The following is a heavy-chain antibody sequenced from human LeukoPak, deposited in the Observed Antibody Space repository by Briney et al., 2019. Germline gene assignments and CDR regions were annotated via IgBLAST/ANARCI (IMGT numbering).Heavy chain of an antibody. D-gene: IGHD5-12*01. CDR1: GGSFSGYY. J-gene: IGHJ4*02. CDR3: ARGLGYSGYDFYYYFDY. Sequence: SETLSLTCAVYGGSFSGYYWSWIRQPPGKGLEWIGEINHSGSTNYNPSLKSRVTISVVTSKNQFSLKLSSVTAADTAVYYCARGLGYSGYDFYYYFDYWGQGTLVTVSS. V-gene: IGHV4-34*01. CDR2: INHSGST.